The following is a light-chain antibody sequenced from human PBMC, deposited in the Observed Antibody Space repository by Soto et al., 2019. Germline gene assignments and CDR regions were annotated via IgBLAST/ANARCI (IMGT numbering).Light chain of an antibody. CDR3: QQSLSIPHT. Sequence: DIQMTQSPSSLSASVGDRVTITCRASQSVSNYLNWYQQKPGKAPNLLIYAASNLQGGVPSRFSCRGSGTLFTLTISSLQTADSAHYYCQQSLSIPHTFGQGPKVDI. CDR2: AAS. V-gene: IGKV1-39*01. J-gene: IGKJ1*01. CDR1: QSVSNY.